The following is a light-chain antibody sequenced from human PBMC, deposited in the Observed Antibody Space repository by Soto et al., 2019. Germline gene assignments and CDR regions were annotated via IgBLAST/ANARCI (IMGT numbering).Light chain of an antibody. CDR2: GAS. CDR3: QQDYNLPWT. CDR1: QFMSSNY. V-gene: IGKV3D-7*01. J-gene: IGKJ1*01. Sequence: EIGMSQSPSTLSLSPGDRATLSCRASQFMSSNYLSWYQQKPGQAPRLLIYGASTRAAGIPDRFSGSGSETDFTLTISSLQPEDFAVYYCQQDYNLPWTFGHGTKVAIK.